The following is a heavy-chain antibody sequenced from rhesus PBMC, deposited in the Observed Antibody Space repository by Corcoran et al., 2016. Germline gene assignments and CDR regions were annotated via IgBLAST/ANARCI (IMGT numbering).Heavy chain of an antibody. CDR1: GGSISSGYG. V-gene: IGHV4S7*01. CDR3: ARNDGGYSYSYGFDY. J-gene: IGHJ4*01. D-gene: IGHD5-12*01. Sequence: QVQLQESGPGLVKPSETLSLTCAVSGGSISSGYGWSWIRQPPGKGLEWFGYIYGSRGNTYYNPSPQGRVTISKDTSKNQFSLKLSSVTAADTAVYYCARNDGGYSYSYGFDYWGQGVLVTVSS. CDR2: IYGSRGNT.